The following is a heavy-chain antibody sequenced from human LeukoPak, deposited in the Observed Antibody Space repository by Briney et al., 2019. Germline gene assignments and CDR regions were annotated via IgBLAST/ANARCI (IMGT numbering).Heavy chain of an antibody. J-gene: IGHJ4*02. CDR3: ARHDGIIRPLDF. D-gene: IGHD1-1*01. CDR1: GAFMSNYY. CDR2: IYNSGNA. V-gene: IGHV4-59*08. Sequence: PSETLSLTCTVSGAFMSNYYWSWIRQPPGKELEWIGYIYNSGNANYNPSLKSRVTILVDTSKNEFSLRLSSVTAADTAVYYCARHDGIIRPLDFWGQGTLVTVSS.